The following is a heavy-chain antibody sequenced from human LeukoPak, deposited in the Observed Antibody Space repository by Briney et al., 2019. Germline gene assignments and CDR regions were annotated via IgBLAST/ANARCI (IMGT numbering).Heavy chain of an antibody. V-gene: IGHV1-3*01. CDR1: GYTFTSYA. Sequence: ASVKVSCKASGYTFTSYATHWVRQAPGQRLEWMGWINAGNGNTKYSQKFQGRVTITRDTSASTAYMELSSLRSEDTAVYYCAREMATTLEAFDIWGQGTMVTVSS. CDR3: AREMATTLEAFDI. J-gene: IGHJ3*02. D-gene: IGHD5-24*01. CDR2: INAGNGNT.